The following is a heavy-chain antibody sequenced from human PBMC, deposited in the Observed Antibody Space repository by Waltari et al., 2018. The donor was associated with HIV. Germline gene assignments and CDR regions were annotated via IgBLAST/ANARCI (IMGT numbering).Heavy chain of an antibody. D-gene: IGHD2-21*02. CDR1: GYTFTSYY. J-gene: IGHJ2*01. Sequence: QVQLVQSGAEVKKPGASVKVSCKASGYTFTSYYMHWVRQAPGQGLEWMGIINPSGGSTSYAQKCQGRVTMTRDTSTSTVYMELSSLRSEDTAVYYCARDTVVVTAPGDWYFDLWGRGTLVTVSS. V-gene: IGHV1-46*01. CDR2: INPSGGST. CDR3: ARDTVVVTAPGDWYFDL.